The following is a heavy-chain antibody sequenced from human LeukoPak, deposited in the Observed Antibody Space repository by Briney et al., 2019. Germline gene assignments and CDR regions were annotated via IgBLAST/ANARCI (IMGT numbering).Heavy chain of an antibody. CDR1: GFTFSSYA. CDR2: ISGSSDDT. J-gene: IGHJ2*01. D-gene: IGHD3-10*01. CDR3: ARPASRGVGRYFDL. V-gene: IGHV3-23*01. Sequence: GGSLRLSCVTSGFTFSSYAMSWVRQAPGKGLEWVSAISGSSDDTKYTDSVKGRFTISRDNSKNTLYLQMNSLRAEDTALYYSARPASRGVGRYFDLWGRGSLVTVSS.